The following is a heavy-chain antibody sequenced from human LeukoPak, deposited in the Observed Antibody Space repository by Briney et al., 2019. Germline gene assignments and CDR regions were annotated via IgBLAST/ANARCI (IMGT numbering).Heavy chain of an antibody. CDR1: GFTFSSYA. V-gene: IGHV3-64*01. Sequence: GGSLRLSCAASGFTFSSYAMHWVRQAPGKGLEYVSAISSNGGSTYYANSVKGRFTISRDNSKNTLYLQMGSLRAEDMAVYYCANAPTWDGYNLGYWGQGTLVTVAS. D-gene: IGHD5-24*01. J-gene: IGHJ4*02. CDR3: ANAPTWDGYNLGY. CDR2: ISSNGGST.